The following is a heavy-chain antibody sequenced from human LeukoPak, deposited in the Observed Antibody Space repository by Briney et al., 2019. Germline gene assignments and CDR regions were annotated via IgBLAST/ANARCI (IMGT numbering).Heavy chain of an antibody. V-gene: IGHV3-48*03. CDR3: VRGRDGHNRSPFDY. CDR1: RFTFSSYE. D-gene: IGHD5-24*01. Sequence: GGSLRLSCAASRFTFSSYEMNWIRQAPGKGLEWVSYISSSGSTIYYADSVKGRFTISRDNANNSLYLQMDSLRAEDTGVYYCVRGRDGHNRSPFDYWGQGTLVTVSS. CDR2: ISSSGSTI. J-gene: IGHJ4*02.